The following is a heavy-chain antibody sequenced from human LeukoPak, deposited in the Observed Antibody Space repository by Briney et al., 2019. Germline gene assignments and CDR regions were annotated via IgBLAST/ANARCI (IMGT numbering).Heavy chain of an antibody. J-gene: IGHJ6*02. V-gene: IGHV3-30*04. Sequence: GGSLRLSCAASGFTFSNYAMHWVRQAPGKGLEWVAVISYDGSNKYYADSVKGRFTISRDNSKNTLYLQMNSLRAEDTAVYYCARVLDGSGYYLTYYYYGMDVWGQGTTVSVSS. D-gene: IGHD3-22*01. CDR2: ISYDGSNK. CDR3: ARVLDGSGYYLTYYYYGMDV. CDR1: GFTFSNYA.